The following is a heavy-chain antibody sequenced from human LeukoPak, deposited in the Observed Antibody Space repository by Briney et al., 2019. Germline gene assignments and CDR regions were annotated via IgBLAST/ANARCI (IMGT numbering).Heavy chain of an antibody. Sequence: GGSLRLSCAASGFTFSSYSMNWVRQAPGKGLEWVSSISSSSSYIYYADSVKGRFTISRDNAKNSQYLQMNSLRAEDTAVYYCARLTPGYGSGRGEVWFDPWGQGTLVTVSS. CDR2: ISSSSSYI. D-gene: IGHD3-10*01. CDR1: GFTFSSYS. V-gene: IGHV3-21*01. CDR3: ARLTPGYGSGRGEVWFDP. J-gene: IGHJ5*02.